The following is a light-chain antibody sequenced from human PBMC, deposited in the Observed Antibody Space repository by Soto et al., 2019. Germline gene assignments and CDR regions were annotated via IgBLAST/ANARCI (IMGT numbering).Light chain of an antibody. CDR2: EVS. CDR3: SSYTSRIQVV. Sequence: QLVLTQPASVSGSPGQSITISCTGTSSDVGGYNYVSWYQQHPGKAPKLMIYEVSNRPSGVSNRFSGSKSGNTVSLTISGLQAEDEADYYCSSYTSRIQVVFGGGTKLTVL. V-gene: IGLV2-14*01. J-gene: IGLJ2*01. CDR1: SSDVGGYNY.